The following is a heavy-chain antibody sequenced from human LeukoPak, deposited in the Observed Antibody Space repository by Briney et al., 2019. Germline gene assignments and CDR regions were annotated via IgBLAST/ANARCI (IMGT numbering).Heavy chain of an antibody. Sequence: ASVKVSCKASGYTFTGYYIHWVRQAPGLGLEWMGRISPSSGITNYAQKFEGRLTMTRDTSISTAYMELNRMRSDDAAVYYCARYDSRWYGVYWGQGTLVTVSS. CDR1: GYTFTGYY. V-gene: IGHV1-2*02. D-gene: IGHD6-13*01. CDR2: ISPSSGIT. J-gene: IGHJ4*02. CDR3: ARYDSRWYGVY.